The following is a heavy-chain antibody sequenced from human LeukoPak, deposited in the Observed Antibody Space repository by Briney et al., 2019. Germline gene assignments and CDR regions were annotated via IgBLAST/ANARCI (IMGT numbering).Heavy chain of an antibody. Sequence: SETLSLTCTVSGGSISSYYWSWIRQPPGKGLEWIGYIYYSGSTNYNPSLKSRVTISVDTSKNQFSLKLSSVTAADTAVYYCARHLGNAAGYNWFDPWGQGTLVTVSS. CDR1: GGSISSYY. CDR2: IYYSGST. CDR3: ARHLGNAAGYNWFDP. D-gene: IGHD6-13*01. V-gene: IGHV4-59*08. J-gene: IGHJ5*02.